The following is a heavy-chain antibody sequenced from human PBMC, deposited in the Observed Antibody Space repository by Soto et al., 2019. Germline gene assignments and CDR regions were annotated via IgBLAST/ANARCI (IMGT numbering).Heavy chain of an antibody. D-gene: IGHD6-13*01. CDR3: ARDLGYSSSQL. Sequence: QVQLVQSGAEVKKPGSSVKVSCKASGGTFSSYTISWVRQAPGPGLEWMGRIIPILGIANYAQKFQGRVTITADKSTSTAYMELSSLRSEDTAVYYCARDLGYSSSQLWGQGTLVTVSS. V-gene: IGHV1-69*08. J-gene: IGHJ4*02. CDR2: IIPILGIA. CDR1: GGTFSSYT.